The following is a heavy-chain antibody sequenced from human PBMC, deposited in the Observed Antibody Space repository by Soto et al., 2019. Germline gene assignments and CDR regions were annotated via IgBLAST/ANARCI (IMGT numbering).Heavy chain of an antibody. CDR2: INHSGST. CDR1: GGSFSGYY. J-gene: IGHJ5*02. V-gene: IGHV4-34*01. CDR3: ARGDYSSSSNWFDP. Sequence: SETLSLTCAVYGGSFSGYYWSWIRQPPGKGLEWIGEINHSGSTNYNPSLKSRVTISVDTSKNQFSLKLSSVTAADTAVYYCARGDYSSSSNWFDPWGQGTLVTVSS. D-gene: IGHD6-13*01.